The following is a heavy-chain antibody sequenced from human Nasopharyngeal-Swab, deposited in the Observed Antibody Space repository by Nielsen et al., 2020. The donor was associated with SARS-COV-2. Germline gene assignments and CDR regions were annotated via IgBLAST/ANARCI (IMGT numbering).Heavy chain of an antibody. CDR3: TREGYCSSTSCYVYYYYGMDV. V-gene: IGHV3-49*02. D-gene: IGHD2-2*01. CDR2: ISRKAYGGTT. Sequence: WIRQPPGKGLVWVGFISRKAYGGTTEYAASVKGRFTISRDDSKSIAYLQMNSLKTEDTAVYYCTREGYCSSTSCYVYYYYGMDVWGQGTTVTVSS. J-gene: IGHJ6*02.